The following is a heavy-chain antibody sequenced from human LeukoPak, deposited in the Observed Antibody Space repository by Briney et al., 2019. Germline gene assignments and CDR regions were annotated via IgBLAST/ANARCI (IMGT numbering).Heavy chain of an antibody. CDR1: GFTFSSYA. V-gene: IGHV3-23*01. D-gene: IGHD3-10*01. CDR3: AKPRSGSTFYYGMDV. CDR2: ISGSGGST. Sequence: GGSLRLSCAASGFTFSSYAMSWVRQAAGKGLEWVSAISGSGGSTYYADSVKGRFTISRENSKNTLYLQMNSLRAEDTAVYYCAKPRSGSTFYYGMDVWGQGTTVTVSS. J-gene: IGHJ6*02.